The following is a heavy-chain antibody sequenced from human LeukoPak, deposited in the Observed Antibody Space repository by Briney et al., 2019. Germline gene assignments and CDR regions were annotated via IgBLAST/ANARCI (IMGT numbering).Heavy chain of an antibody. V-gene: IGHV4-31*03. D-gene: IGHD3-10*01. CDR1: GGSISSGGYY. J-gene: IGHJ4*02. Sequence: SETLSLTCTVSGGSISSGGYYWSWIRQHPGKGLEWIGYIYYSGSTYYNPSLKSRVTISVDTSKNQFPLKLSSVTAADTAVYYWARQSSSTMVRGVSPYFDYWGQGTLVTVSS. CDR3: ARQSSSTMVRGVSPYFDY. CDR2: IYYSGST.